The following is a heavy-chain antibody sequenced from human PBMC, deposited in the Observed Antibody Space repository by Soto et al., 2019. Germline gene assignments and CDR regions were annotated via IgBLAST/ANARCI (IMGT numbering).Heavy chain of an antibody. D-gene: IGHD1-1*01. CDR1: GDSISSGSH. J-gene: IGHJ4*02. V-gene: IGHV4-38-2*01. Sequence: SVTLSLTCAVSGDSISSGSHWAWIRQPPGKGLEWIGSINYSGSAYSNPSLKSRLSMSVDTSKNQFSLTMKSVTAADTGVYYCASHPLNWSDADSWGQRVLVTVSS. CDR2: INYSGSA. CDR3: ASHPLNWSDADS.